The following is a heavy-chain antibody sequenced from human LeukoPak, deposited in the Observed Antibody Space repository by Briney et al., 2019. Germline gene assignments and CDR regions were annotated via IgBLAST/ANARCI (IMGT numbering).Heavy chain of an antibody. Sequence: GGSLRLSCAASGFTFSSYEMNWVRQAPGKGLEWVGRIKSKADGGTTDYAAPVKGRFTISRDDSKNTLFLHMNSLKTEDTALYYCTTGHIYGSGSYYNPNWFDPWGQGTLVTVSS. CDR1: GFTFSSYE. CDR3: TTGHIYGSGSYYNPNWFDP. CDR2: IKSKADGGTT. J-gene: IGHJ5*02. D-gene: IGHD3-10*01. V-gene: IGHV3-15*01.